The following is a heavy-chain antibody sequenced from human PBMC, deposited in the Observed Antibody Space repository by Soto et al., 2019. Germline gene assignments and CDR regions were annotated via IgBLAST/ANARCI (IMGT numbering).Heavy chain of an antibody. CDR2: IYPGDSDT. CDR1: GYSFTSYW. J-gene: IGHJ4*02. D-gene: IGHD3-22*01. CDR3: ARAGYDSSGYYCFDY. V-gene: IGHV5-51*01. Sequence: GESLKISCKGSGYSFTSYWIGWARQMPGKGLEWMGIIYPGDSDTRYSPSFQGQVTISADKSISTAYLQWSSLKASDAAMYSCARAGYDSSGYYCFDYWGQGTLVTVSS.